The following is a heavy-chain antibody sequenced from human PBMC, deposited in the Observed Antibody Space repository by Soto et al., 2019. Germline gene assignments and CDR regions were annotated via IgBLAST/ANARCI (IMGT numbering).Heavy chain of an antibody. CDR1: GGSISSYY. CDR3: ARQKELLYYFDY. J-gene: IGHJ4*02. CDR2: IYYSGST. D-gene: IGHD1-7*01. Sequence: PSETLSLTCTVSGGSISSYYWSWIRQPPGKGLEWIGYIYYSGSTNYNPSLKSRVTISVDTSKNQFSLKLSSVTAADTAVYYCARQKELLYYFDYWGQGTLVTVSS. V-gene: IGHV4-59*08.